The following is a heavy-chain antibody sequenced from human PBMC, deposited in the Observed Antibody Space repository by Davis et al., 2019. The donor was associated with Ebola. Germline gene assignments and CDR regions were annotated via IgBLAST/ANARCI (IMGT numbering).Heavy chain of an antibody. D-gene: IGHD2-8*02. CDR3: VKTRSNWWNDALKI. V-gene: IGHV3-48*01. J-gene: IGHJ3*02. CDR2: ISSRSGTI. Sequence: GESLKISCAASGFLFSSYSMDWVRQAPGQGLEWVSYISSRSGTIYYADSVKGRFTISRDNAKNSLYLQMNSLRPEDTVVYYCVKTRSNWWNDALKIWGRGTMVIVSS. CDR1: GFLFSSYS.